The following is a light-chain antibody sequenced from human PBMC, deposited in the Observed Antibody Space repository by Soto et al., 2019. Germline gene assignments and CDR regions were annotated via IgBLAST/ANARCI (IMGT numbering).Light chain of an antibody. CDR2: DVN. Sequence: QSALTQPASVSGSPGQSITISCTGTSSDVDGYNYVSWYQQHPGKAPKHMIYDVNTRPSGVSNRFSGSKSGNTASLTISGLQAEDEADYYCSSYTSSISFGGGTKVTVL. V-gene: IGLV2-14*01. CDR3: SSYTSSIS. CDR1: SSDVDGYNY. J-gene: IGLJ2*01.